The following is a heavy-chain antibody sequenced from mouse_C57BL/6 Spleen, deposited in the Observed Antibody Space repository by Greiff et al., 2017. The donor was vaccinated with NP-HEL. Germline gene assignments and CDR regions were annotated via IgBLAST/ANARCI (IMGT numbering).Heavy chain of an antibody. J-gene: IGHJ4*01. D-gene: IGHD1-3*01. Sequence: QVQLQQSGPELVKPGASVKISCKASGYAFSSSWMNWVKQRPGKGLEWIGRIYPGDGDTNYNGKFKGKATLTADKSSSTAYMQLSSLTSEDSAVCFCARKGLKDAMGCWGQGTSVTVAS. CDR2: IYPGDGDT. CDR1: GYAFSSSW. V-gene: IGHV1-82*01. CDR3: ARKGLKDAMGC.